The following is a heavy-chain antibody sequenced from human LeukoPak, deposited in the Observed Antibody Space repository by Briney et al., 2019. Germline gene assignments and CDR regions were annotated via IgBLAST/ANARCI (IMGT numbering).Heavy chain of an antibody. J-gene: IGHJ4*02. D-gene: IGHD1-26*01. CDR3: VKSGGYGLIDY. CDR2: IYSGST. CDR1: GVSISGSYYY. V-gene: IGHV4-39*01. Sequence: PSETLSLTCAVSGVSISGSYYYWGWIRQPPGKGLEWIGNIYSGSTYYNASLQSRVTISIDTSKNQFSLRLNSVTAADTAMYFCVKSGGYGLIDYWGQGTLVTVSS.